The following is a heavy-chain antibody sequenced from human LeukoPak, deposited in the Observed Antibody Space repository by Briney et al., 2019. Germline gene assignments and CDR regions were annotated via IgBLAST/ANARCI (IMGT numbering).Heavy chain of an antibody. Sequence: GGSLPHPCAVSGFTFRSYWMHWVRQVAGKGLGWVARINTDATITRYESPDKDRFTISRNNAKNTLYLEMNSLTAADTAVYYCVRPPPGQVFDYSGPGSL. CDR1: GFTFRSYW. D-gene: IGHD1-14*01. CDR2: INTDATIT. V-gene: IGHV3-74*01. J-gene: IGHJ4*02. CDR3: VRPPPGQVFDY.